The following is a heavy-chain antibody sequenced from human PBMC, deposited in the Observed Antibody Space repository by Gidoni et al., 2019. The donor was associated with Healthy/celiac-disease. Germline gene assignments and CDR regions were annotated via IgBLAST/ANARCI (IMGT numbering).Heavy chain of an antibody. Sequence: QVQLQASGPGLVKPSETLSLTCTVSGGSIRSYYWSWIRQPPGKGLEWIGYIYYRGSTNYNPSLKSRVTISVDTSKNQFSLKLSSVTAADTAVYYCARVAASRYCSSTSCYGPYWFDPWGQGTLVTVSS. CDR2: IYYRGST. CDR3: ARVAASRYCSSTSCYGPYWFDP. J-gene: IGHJ5*02. V-gene: IGHV4-59*01. CDR1: GGSIRSYY. D-gene: IGHD2-2*01.